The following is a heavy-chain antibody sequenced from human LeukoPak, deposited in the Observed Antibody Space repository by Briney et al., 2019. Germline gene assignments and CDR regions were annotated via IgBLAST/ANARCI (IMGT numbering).Heavy chain of an antibody. Sequence: GGSLRLSCAASGFTFSSYAMHWVRQAPGKGLEWVAVISYDGSNKYYADSVKGRFTISRDNSKNTLYLQMNSLRAEDTAVYYCARSPPVTAAPDYWGPGTRVTVSS. J-gene: IGHJ4*02. CDR2: ISYDGSNK. CDR3: ARSPPVTAAPDY. V-gene: IGHV3-30-3*01. D-gene: IGHD2-21*02. CDR1: GFTFSSYA.